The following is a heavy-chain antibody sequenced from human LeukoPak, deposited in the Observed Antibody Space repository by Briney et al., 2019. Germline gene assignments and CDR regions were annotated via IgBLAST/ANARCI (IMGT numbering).Heavy chain of an antibody. Sequence: GGPLRLFCAASVFTFSDYYMSGTPEAPGKALEGVSYISSSGSTIYYADSVKGRFTISRDNDKNSLYLQMNSLRAEDAAVYYCYWNPNYYCYMDVWGKGTTVTVSS. CDR2: ISSSGSTI. CDR1: VFTFSDYY. CDR3: YWNPNYYCYMDV. D-gene: IGHD1-1*01. J-gene: IGHJ6*03. V-gene: IGHV3-11*04.